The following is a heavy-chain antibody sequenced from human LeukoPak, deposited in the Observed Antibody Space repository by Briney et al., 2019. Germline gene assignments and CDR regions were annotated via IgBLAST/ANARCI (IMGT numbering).Heavy chain of an antibody. CDR3: ARDPFDY. V-gene: IGHV4-61*02. CDR1: GGSISSGSYY. CDR2: IYTSGST. J-gene: IGHJ4*02. Sequence: SETLSLTCTVSGGSISSGSYYWSWIRQPAGKGLEWIGRIYTSGSTNYNPSLKSRVTISVDTSKNQFSLKLSSVTAADTAVYYCARDPFDYWGQGTLVTVSS.